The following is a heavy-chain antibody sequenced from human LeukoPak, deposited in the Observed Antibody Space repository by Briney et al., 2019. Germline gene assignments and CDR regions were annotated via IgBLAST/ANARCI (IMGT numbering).Heavy chain of an antibody. V-gene: IGHV4-59*08. J-gene: IGHJ4*02. D-gene: IGHD3-9*01. CDR1: GGSISSYY. Sequence: PSETLSLTCTVSGGSISSYYWSWIRQPPGKGLEWIGYIYYSGSTNYNPSLKSRVTISLDTSKNQFSLKLSSVTAADTAVYYCARHPLGGRYVDWSSIYWGQGILVTVSS. CDR2: IYYSGST. CDR3: ARHPLGGRYVDWSSIY.